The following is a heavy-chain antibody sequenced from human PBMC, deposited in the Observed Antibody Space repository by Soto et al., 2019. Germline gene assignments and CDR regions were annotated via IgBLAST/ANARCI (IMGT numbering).Heavy chain of an antibody. CDR1: GGSISSSGYY. V-gene: IGHV4-39*07. CDR2: IYYSGST. Sequence: SETLSLTCTVSGGSISSSGYYWGWIRQPPGKGLEWIGYIYYSGSTSYNPSLKSRVTISVDTSKNQLSLKLSSVTAADTAVYYCASGVHHWGQGTLVTVSS. J-gene: IGHJ1*01. CDR3: ASGVHH.